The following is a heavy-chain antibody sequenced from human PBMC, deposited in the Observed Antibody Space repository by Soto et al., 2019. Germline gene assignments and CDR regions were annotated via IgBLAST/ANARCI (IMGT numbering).Heavy chain of an antibody. CDR2: INHSGST. J-gene: IGHJ6*02. V-gene: IGHV4-34*01. D-gene: IGHD3-22*01. CDR3: ARDPFDSSGYYYATYYYGMDV. Sequence: TLSLTCAVYGGSFSGYYWSWIRQPPGKGLEWIGEINHSGSTNYNPSLKSRVTISVDTSKNQFSLKLSSVTAADTAVYYCARDPFDSSGYYYATYYYGMDVWGQGTTVTVSS. CDR1: GGSFSGYY.